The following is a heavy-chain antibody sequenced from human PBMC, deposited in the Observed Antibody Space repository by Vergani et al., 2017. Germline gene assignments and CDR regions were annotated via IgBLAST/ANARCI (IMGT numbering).Heavy chain of an antibody. CDR1: GDSIISRSYY. V-gene: IGHV4-39*01. J-gene: IGHJ3*02. CDR3: ARRVTMVRGVISKYDAFDI. D-gene: IGHD3-10*01. CDR2: IYNSGNG. Sequence: QMQLQESGPGLVKASETLSLTCTVSGDSIISRSYYWGWIRQPPGKGLEWIGSIYNSGNGDSSSSLKSRVTISADTSKNQFSLRLTSVTAADTAVYYCARRVTMVRGVISKYDAFDIWGQGTMVTVSS.